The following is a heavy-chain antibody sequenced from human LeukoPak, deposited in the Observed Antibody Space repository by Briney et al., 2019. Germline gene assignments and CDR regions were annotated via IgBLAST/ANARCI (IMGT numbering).Heavy chain of an antibody. D-gene: IGHD5-18*01. CDR2: ISSSSNYI. CDR1: GFTFSSYS. V-gene: IGHV3-21*01. CDR3: ARDRPTAMDYNRFDY. J-gene: IGHJ4*02. Sequence: GGSLRLSCAASGFTFSSYSMNWVRQAPGKGLEWVSSISSSSNYIYYADSVKGRFTISRDNAKNSLYLQMNSLRAEDTAVYYCARDRPTAMDYNRFDYWGQGTLVTVSS.